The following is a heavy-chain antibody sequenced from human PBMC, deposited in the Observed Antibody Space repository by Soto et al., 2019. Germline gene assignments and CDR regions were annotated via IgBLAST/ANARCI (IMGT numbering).Heavy chain of an antibody. Sequence: EVQLVESGGGVVQSGGSLRLSCVGSGFTFRSYWMTWVRQAPGKGLEWVANIKEDGSEKYYVDSVKGRFAVSRDNAQNSVFLRMSSLRTDDTAVYYYARAAVAGSYSDYWGQGTLVAVSS. D-gene: IGHD6-19*01. CDR1: GFTFRSYW. J-gene: IGHJ4*02. CDR3: ARAAVAGSYSDY. CDR2: IKEDGSEK. V-gene: IGHV3-7*03.